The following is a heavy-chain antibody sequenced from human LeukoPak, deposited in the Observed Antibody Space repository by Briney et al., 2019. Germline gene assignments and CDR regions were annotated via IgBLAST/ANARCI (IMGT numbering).Heavy chain of an antibody. J-gene: IGHJ4*02. CDR3: ARGADSGYSSDN. Sequence: GGSLRLSCAASGFSFSSYEMNWVRQAPGKGLEWVAFIRYDGTNKYYADSVKGRFTISRDNSKNTLYLQMNSLRAEDTAVYYCARGADSGYSSDNWGQGTLVSVSS. CDR2: IRYDGTNK. CDR1: GFSFSSYE. V-gene: IGHV3-30*02. D-gene: IGHD3-9*01.